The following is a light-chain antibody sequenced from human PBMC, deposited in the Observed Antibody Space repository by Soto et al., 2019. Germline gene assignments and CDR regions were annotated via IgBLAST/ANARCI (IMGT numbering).Light chain of an antibody. Sequence: AIRMTQSPSSFSASTGDRVTITCRASQGINSYLAWYQQKPGKAPKLLIYGASTLQSGVPSRFSGSGSDTLFTLTISYLQSEDFATYYCQQYYSYPSLTFGGGTKVEIK. CDR3: QQYYSYPSLT. J-gene: IGKJ4*01. CDR2: GAS. V-gene: IGKV1-8*01. CDR1: QGINSY.